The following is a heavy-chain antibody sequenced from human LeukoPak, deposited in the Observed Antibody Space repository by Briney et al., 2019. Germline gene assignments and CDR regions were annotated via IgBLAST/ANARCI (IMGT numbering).Heavy chain of an antibody. J-gene: IGHJ3*02. CDR1: GYTFTSYY. CDR2: INPSGGST. Sequence: ASVKVSCKASGYTFTSYYMHWVRQAPRQGLEWMGIINPSGGSTSYAQKFQGRVTMTRDTSTSTVYMELSSLRSEDTAVYYCASGAPWDHDAFDIRGQGTMVTVSS. V-gene: IGHV1-46*01. CDR3: ASGAPWDHDAFDI. D-gene: IGHD1-26*01.